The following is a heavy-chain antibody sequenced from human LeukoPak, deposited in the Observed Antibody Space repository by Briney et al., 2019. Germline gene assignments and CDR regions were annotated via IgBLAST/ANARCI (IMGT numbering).Heavy chain of an antibody. CDR2: IYSGGRT. Sequence: PGGSLRLSCAASGFTVSSNYMSWVRQAPGKGLEWVSVIYSGGRTYYADSVKGRFTISRDNSKNTLYLQMNSLRAEDTAVYYCARGPGSHSNFEDYWGQGTLVTVSS. J-gene: IGHJ4*02. CDR3: ARGPGSHSNFEDY. D-gene: IGHD4-11*01. V-gene: IGHV3-53*01. CDR1: GFTVSSNY.